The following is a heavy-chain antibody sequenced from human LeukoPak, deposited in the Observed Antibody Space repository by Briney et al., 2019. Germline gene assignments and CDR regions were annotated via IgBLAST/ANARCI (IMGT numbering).Heavy chain of an antibody. V-gene: IGHV1-2*02. CDR1: GYTFTGYY. CDR2: INLNSGGT. CDR3: ARDMAAARPDYDY. J-gene: IGHJ4*02. Sequence: GASVKVSCKASGYTFTGYYMHWVRQAPGQGLEWMGWINLNSGGTNYAQKFQGRVTMTRDTSISTAYMELSRLRSDDTAMYYCARDMAAARPDYDYWGQGTLVTVSS. D-gene: IGHD6-6*01.